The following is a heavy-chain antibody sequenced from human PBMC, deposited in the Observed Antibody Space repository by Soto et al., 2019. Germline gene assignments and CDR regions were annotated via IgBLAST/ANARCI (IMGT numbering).Heavy chain of an antibody. CDR1: GDTFSSYT. CDR2: IIPVLGTT. D-gene: IGHD2-21*02. V-gene: IGHV1-69*08. Sequence: QVQLVQSGAEVKKPGSSVKVSCRASGDTFSSYTVNWVRQAPGRGLEWLGRIIPVLGTTDYAQKFKGRVKITGDKSTNIVYMELSSLRSEDRAVYYCARRRYCGYDCYHKHYYGMDVWGQGTTVTVAS. J-gene: IGHJ6*02. CDR3: ARRRYCGYDCYHKHYYGMDV.